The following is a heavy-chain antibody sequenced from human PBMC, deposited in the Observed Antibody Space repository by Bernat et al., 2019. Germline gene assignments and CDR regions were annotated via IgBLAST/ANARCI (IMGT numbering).Heavy chain of an antibody. CDR3: ARVYTSGWSLPFHY. Sequence: QVQLVESGGGVVQPGRSLRLSCAASGFTFSSYTMHWVRQAPGKGLEWVAVMSYDGRNIYYADSVKGRFTISRDNSKNTLYLQMNSLRTEDTAVYYCARVYTSGWSLPFHYWGQGTLVTVSS. D-gene: IGHD6-19*01. V-gene: IGHV3-30*01. CDR2: MSYDGRNI. CDR1: GFTFSSYT. J-gene: IGHJ4*02.